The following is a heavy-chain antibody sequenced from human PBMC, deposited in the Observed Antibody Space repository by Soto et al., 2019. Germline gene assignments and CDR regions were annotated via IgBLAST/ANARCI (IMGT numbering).Heavy chain of an antibody. J-gene: IGHJ4*02. CDR3: ARVPTVTTYYFDY. CDR2: ISYDGSNK. V-gene: IGHV3-30-3*01. CDR1: GLTFGSYA. D-gene: IGHD4-17*01. Sequence: PWWSLRLSCAASGLTFGSYAMHWVRQAPGKGLEWVAVISYDGSNKYCADSVKVRFTISRDNCKNTLYLQMNSLRAEDTAVYYCARVPTVTTYYFDYWGQGTLVTVSS.